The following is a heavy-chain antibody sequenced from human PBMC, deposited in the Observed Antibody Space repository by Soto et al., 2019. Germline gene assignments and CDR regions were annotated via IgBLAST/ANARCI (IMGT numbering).Heavy chain of an antibody. CDR3: ARDAKYSLSWYYYQGIDV. CDR2: VHVTGNI. J-gene: IGHJ6*02. V-gene: IGHV4-4*07. D-gene: IGHD1-26*01. CDR1: NDSFTSYY. Sequence: PSETLSLTCTVSNDSFTSYYWSLIRQSAGRGLECIWRVHVTGNIHYNPSLRSRVTMSSDSSSNRFFLRLSSVRAADTAVYYCARDAKYSLSWYYYQGIDVWGPGTTVT.